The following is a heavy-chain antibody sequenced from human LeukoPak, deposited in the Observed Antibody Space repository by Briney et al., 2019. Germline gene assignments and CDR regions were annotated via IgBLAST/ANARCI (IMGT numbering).Heavy chain of an antibody. CDR1: GYTFTSYG. D-gene: IGHD4-17*01. V-gene: IGHV1-18*01. Sequence: GASVKVSCKASGYTFTSYGISWVRQAPGQGLEWMGRISAYNGNTNYAQKLQGRVTMTTDTTTSTAYMELRSLRSDDTAVYYCARSRPVTVNWFDPWGQGTLVTVSS. CDR2: ISAYNGNT. J-gene: IGHJ5*02. CDR3: ARSRPVTVNWFDP.